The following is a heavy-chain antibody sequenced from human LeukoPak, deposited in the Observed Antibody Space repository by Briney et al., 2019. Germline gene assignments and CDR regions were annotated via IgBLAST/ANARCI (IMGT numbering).Heavy chain of an antibody. J-gene: IGHJ4*02. CDR3: AKAPMIGISPFDY. D-gene: IGHD3-22*01. CDR1: GFTFSTYA. CDR2: ISGRGYSP. V-gene: IGHV3-23*01. Sequence: PGGSLRLSCAASGFTFSTYAMYWVRQAPGKGLEWVSAISGRGYSPYYADSVKGRVTISRDNSKNTLYLQMNNLRAEDTAVYYCAKAPMIGISPFDYWGQGTLVTVSS.